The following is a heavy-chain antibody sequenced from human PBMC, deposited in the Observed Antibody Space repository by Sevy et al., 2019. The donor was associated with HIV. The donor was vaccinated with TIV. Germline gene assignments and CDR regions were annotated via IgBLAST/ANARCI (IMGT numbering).Heavy chain of an antibody. D-gene: IGHD3-10*01. CDR1: GYYFTGYY. Sequence: ASVKVSCKASGYYFTGYYVHWVRQAPGQGLEWMGWINPNGGGTNIGQKFHGRVTMSRDTSITTAYMELIRLRSNDTGVYYCARSVSGSGTYLNDYWGQGTLVTVSS. V-gene: IGHV1-2*02. CDR3: ARSVSGSGTYLNDY. CDR2: INPNGGGT. J-gene: IGHJ4*02.